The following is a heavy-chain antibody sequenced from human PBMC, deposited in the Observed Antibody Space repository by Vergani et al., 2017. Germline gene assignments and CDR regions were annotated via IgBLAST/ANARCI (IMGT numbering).Heavy chain of an antibody. CDR3: ARQASYGSFFFDY. Sequence: QVQLQESGPGLVKPSETLSLTCTVYGGSFSGYYWSWIRQPAGKGLEWIGRIYTSGSTNYNPSLKSRVTISVDTSKNKFSLKLSSVPAADTAVYYCARQASYGSFFFDYWGQGTLVTVSS. J-gene: IGHJ4*02. CDR2: IYTSGST. D-gene: IGHD5-18*01. V-gene: IGHV4-4*07. CDR1: GGSFSGYY.